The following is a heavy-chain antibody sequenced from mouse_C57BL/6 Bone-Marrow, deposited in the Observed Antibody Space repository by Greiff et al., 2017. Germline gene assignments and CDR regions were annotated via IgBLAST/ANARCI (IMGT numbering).Heavy chain of an antibody. CDR1: GFNIKDDY. D-gene: IGHD2-4*01. CDR2: IDPENGDT. Sequence: VQLKESGAELVRPGASVKLSCTASGFNIKDDYMHWVKQRPEQGLEWIGWIDPENGDTEYASKFQGKATITADTSSNTAYLQLSSLTSEDTAFYYCTSYDYYYFDYWGQGTTLTVSS. CDR3: TSYDYYYFDY. V-gene: IGHV14-4*01. J-gene: IGHJ2*01.